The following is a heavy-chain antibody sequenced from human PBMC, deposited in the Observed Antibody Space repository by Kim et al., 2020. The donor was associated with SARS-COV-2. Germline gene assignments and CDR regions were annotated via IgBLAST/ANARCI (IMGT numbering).Heavy chain of an antibody. CDR1: GGSISSSSYY. Sequence: SETLSLTCTVSGGSISSSSYYWGWIRQPPGKGLEWIGSIYYSGSTYYNPSLKSRVTISVDTSKNQFSLKLSSVTAADTAVYYCARHIPPDLRYFDWLTFFDYWGQGTLVTVSS. V-gene: IGHV4-39*01. CDR2: IYYSGST. J-gene: IGHJ4*02. D-gene: IGHD3-9*01. CDR3: ARHIPPDLRYFDWLTFFDY.